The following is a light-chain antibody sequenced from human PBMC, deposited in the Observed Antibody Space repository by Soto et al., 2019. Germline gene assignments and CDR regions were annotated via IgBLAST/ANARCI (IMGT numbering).Light chain of an antibody. J-gene: IGKJ5*01. CDR1: QSVRSSY. Sequence: EIVLTQSPATLSLSPGEGATLSCGASQSVRSSYLAWYQQKPGLAPRLLIYDASSRATGIPDRFSGSGSGTDFTLTISRLEPEDFAVYYCQQYGSSPITFGQGTRLEIK. V-gene: IGKV3D-20*01. CDR2: DAS. CDR3: QQYGSSPIT.